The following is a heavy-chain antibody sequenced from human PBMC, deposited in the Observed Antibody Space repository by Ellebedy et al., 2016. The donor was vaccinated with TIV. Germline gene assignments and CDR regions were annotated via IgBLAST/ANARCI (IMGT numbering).Heavy chain of an antibody. J-gene: IGHJ4*02. D-gene: IGHD4-17*01. CDR1: GYTFTSYY. V-gene: IGHV1-46*01. CDR3: TRDRVVGVTTFVY. Sequence: AASVKVSCKASGYTFTSYYMHWVRHAPGQGLEWMGLIDPLGGTTSYAENFQGRVSMTRDTSTSTVYMELISLRSEDSAVYYCTRDRVVGVTTFVYWGQGTVVTVSS. CDR2: IDPLGGTT.